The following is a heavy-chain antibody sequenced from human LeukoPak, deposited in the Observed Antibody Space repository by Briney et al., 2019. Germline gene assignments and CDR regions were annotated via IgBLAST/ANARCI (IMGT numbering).Heavy chain of an antibody. D-gene: IGHD3-16*01. CDR3: ARMGEMGYFDY. J-gene: IGHJ4*02. Sequence: GESLKISCKGSGYGFTTFWIGWVRQMSGKGLEWMGIIYPGDSDTKYSPSFQGQVTISADRSISTAYLQWSSLKASDTAMYYCARMGEMGYFDYWGQGTLVTVSS. V-gene: IGHV5-51*01. CDR2: IYPGDSDT. CDR1: GYGFTTFW.